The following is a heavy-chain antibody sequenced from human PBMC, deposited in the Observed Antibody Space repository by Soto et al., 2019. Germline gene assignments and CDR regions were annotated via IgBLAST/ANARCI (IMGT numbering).Heavy chain of an antibody. CDR1: GYTFTYCY. J-gene: IGHJ3*01. CDR2: ITLANGNT. CDR3: ASSSRVSAHDSFDV. V-gene: IGHV1-45*02. Sequence: QVDLVQSGAEVKRPGSSVKISCTASGYTFTYCYLHWVRQAPGQPFECMGWITLANGNTGYARRVRARVFMARENNLSTAYMELSGMTSEDPAMYYCASSSRVSAHDSFDVCGQRTQVTVSS. D-gene: IGHD3-22*01.